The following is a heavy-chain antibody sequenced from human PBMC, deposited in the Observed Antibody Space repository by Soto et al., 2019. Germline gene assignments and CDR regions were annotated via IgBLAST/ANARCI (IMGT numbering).Heavy chain of an antibody. J-gene: IGHJ4*02. Sequence: GGSLRLSCAASGFTFSSYAMSWVRQAPGKGLEWVSAISGSGGSTYYADSVKGRFTISRDNSKNTLYLQMNSLRAEDTAVYYCASTGYCTNGVCYPRLLDYWGQGTLVTVSS. D-gene: IGHD2-8*01. CDR2: ISGSGGST. CDR1: GFTFSSYA. CDR3: ASTGYCTNGVCYPRLLDY. V-gene: IGHV3-23*01.